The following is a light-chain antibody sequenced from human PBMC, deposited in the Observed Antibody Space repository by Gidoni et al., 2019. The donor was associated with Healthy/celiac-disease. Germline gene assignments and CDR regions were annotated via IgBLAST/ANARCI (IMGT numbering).Light chain of an antibody. CDR3: MQALQTPS. CDR2: LGS. J-gene: IGKJ2*01. Sequence: IVMPQSPLSLPVTPGEPASISCRSSHRLLHSNGYNYLDWYLQKPGQSPQLLIYLGSNRASGVPDRFSGSGSGTDFTLKISRVEAEDVGVYYCMQALQTPSFGQGTKLEIK. CDR1: HRLLHSNGYNY. V-gene: IGKV2-28*01.